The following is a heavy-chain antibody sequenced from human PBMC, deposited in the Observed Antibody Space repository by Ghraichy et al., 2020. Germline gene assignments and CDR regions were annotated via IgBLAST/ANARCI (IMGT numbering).Heavy chain of an antibody. CDR1: GLTFSSYW. D-gene: IGHD1-26*01. Sequence: LSLTCAASGLTFSSYWMHWVRQAPGKGLLWVSRISIDGSSTSYADSVKGRFTISRDNAKNTLYLQMNSLRAEDTAVYYCARAGGGGTKSGAFDIWGQGTMVTVSS. V-gene: IGHV3-74*01. J-gene: IGHJ3*02. CDR3: ARAGGGGTKSGAFDI. CDR2: ISIDGSST.